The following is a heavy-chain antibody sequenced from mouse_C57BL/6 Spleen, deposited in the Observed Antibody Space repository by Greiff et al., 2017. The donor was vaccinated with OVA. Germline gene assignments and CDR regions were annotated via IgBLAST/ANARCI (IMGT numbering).Heavy chain of an antibody. J-gene: IGHJ1*03. CDR1: GYTFTSYW. CDR2: IYPGSGST. CDR3: AIYYYGSSYFDV. Sequence: QVQLQQPGAELVKPGASVTMSCKASGYTFTSYWITWVKQRPGQGLEWIGDIYPGSGSTNYNEKFKSKATLTVDTSSSTAYMQLSSLTSEDSAVYYCAIYYYGSSYFDVWGTGTTVTVSS. D-gene: IGHD1-1*01. V-gene: IGHV1-55*01.